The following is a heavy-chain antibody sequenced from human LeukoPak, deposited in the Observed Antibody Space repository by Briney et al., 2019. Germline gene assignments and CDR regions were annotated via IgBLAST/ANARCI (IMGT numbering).Heavy chain of an antibody. CDR3: ARVGVGYCSSTSCSDPYFDY. Sequence: GGSLRLSCAASGFTFSDYWIHWVRQAPGKGLVWVSRINTDGSITNYADSVKGRFSISRDNSKNTLYLQMNSLRAEDTAVYYCARVGVGYCSSTSCSDPYFDYWGQGTLVTVSS. V-gene: IGHV3-74*01. CDR2: INTDGSIT. D-gene: IGHD2-2*01. CDR1: GFTFSDYW. J-gene: IGHJ4*02.